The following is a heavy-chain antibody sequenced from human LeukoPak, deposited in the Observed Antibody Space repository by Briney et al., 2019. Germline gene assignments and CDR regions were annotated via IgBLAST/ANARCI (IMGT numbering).Heavy chain of an antibody. CDR3: ARQEGDLDP. Sequence: SETLSLTCTVSGGSISSSSYYWGWIRQPPGKGLEWIGSIYYSGSTYYNPSLKSRVTISVDTSKNQFSLKLSSVTAADTAVYYCARQEGDLDPWGQGTLVTVSS. CDR1: GGSISSSSYY. CDR2: IYYSGST. V-gene: IGHV4-39*01. J-gene: IGHJ5*02. D-gene: IGHD3-16*01.